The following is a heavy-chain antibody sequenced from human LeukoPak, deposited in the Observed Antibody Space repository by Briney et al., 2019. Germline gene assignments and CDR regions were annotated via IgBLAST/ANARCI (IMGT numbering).Heavy chain of an antibody. J-gene: IGHJ4*02. CDR1: GGSISSSNW. CDR2: IYHSGST. D-gene: IGHD6-19*01. V-gene: IGHV4-4*02. Sequence: SETLSLTCAVSGGSISSSNWWSWVRQPPGKGLEWIGEIYHSGSTNYNPSLKSRVTISVDTSKNQFSLKLSSVTAADTAVYYCARGRRQWRFDYWGQGTLVTVSS. CDR3: ARGRRQWRFDY.